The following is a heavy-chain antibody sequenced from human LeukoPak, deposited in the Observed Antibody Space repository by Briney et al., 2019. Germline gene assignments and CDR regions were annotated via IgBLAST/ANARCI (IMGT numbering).Heavy chain of an antibody. CDR3: ARDRGLGYDSSVGY. V-gene: IGHV1-18*01. J-gene: IGHJ4*02. Sequence: GASVKVSCKASGYTFTSYGISWVRQAPGQGLEWMGWISAYNGNTNYAQKLQGRVTMTTDTSTSTAYMELRSLRSDDTAVYYCARDRGLGYDSSVGYWGQGTLVTVSS. CDR2: ISAYNGNT. CDR1: GYTFTSYG. D-gene: IGHD3-22*01.